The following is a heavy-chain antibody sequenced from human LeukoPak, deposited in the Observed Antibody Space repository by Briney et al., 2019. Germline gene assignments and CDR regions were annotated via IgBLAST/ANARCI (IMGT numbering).Heavy chain of an antibody. CDR2: IQYDGSNE. D-gene: IGHD2-8*01. CDR1: GLTFNSYW. CDR3: AKDRCSNGVGCYYYYMDV. Sequence: GGFLRLSCAASGLTFNSYWMSWVRQAPGKGLEWVAYIQYDGSNEQYADSVKGRFSISRDSSKNILYLQMNSLRAEDTAVYYCAKDRCSNGVGCYYYYMDVWAKGPRSPSP. J-gene: IGHJ6*03. V-gene: IGHV3-30*02.